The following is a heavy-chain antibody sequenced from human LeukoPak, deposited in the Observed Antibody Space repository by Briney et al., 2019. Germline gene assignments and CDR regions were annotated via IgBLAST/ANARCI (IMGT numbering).Heavy chain of an antibody. CDR1: GGSITTYY. Sequence: PSETQSLTCSVSGGSITTYYWSWIRQPPGKGLEWIGYISHSGSANYSPSLKSRVTISVDTSKNQFSLWMYSLTAADTAVYYCARAPVTLTILGDYYYNAMDVSGQGTTVTVSS. J-gene: IGHJ6*02. CDR2: ISHSGSA. CDR3: ARAPVTLTILGDYYYNAMDV. V-gene: IGHV4-59*01. D-gene: IGHD4-17*01.